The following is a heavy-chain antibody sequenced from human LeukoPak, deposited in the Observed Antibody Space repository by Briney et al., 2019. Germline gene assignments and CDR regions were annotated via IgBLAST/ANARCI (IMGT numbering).Heavy chain of an antibody. CDR3: ARDSKDSSGYSSPWYY. CDR1: GFTFSSYS. D-gene: IGHD3-22*01. V-gene: IGHV3-21*04. Sequence: GGSLRLSCAASGFTFSSYSMNWVRQAPGKGLEWVSSISSSSSYIYYADSVKGRFTISRDNAKNSLYLQMNSLRAEDTALYYCARDSKDSSGYSSPWYYWGQGTLVTVSS. CDR2: ISSSSSYI. J-gene: IGHJ4*02.